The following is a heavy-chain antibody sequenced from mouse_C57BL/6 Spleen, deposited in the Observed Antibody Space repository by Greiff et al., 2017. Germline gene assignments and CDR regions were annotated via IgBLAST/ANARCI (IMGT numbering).Heavy chain of an antibody. CDR2: IDPSDSYT. D-gene: IGHD1-1*01. V-gene: IGHV1-50*01. CDR3: AMGGRDYFDY. Sequence: QVQLKESGAELVKPGASVKLSCKASGYTFTSYWMQWVKQRPGQGLEWIGEIDPSDSYTNYNQKFKGKATLTVDTSSSTAYMQLSSLTSEDSAVYYCAMGGRDYFDYWGQGTTLTVSS. CDR1: GYTFTSYW. J-gene: IGHJ2*01.